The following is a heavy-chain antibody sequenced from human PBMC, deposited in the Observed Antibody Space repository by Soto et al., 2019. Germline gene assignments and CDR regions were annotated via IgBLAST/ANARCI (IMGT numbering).Heavy chain of an antibody. CDR1: GFTVSSNY. CDR2: IYSGGST. D-gene: IGHD5-12*01. CDR3: ARVRGYSGYEFDP. Sequence: EVQLVESGGGLIQPGGSLRLSCAASGFTVSSNYMSWVRQAPGKGLEWVSVIYSGGSTYYADSVKGRFTISRDNSKNTLYLQMNSLRAEATAVYYCARVRGYSGYEFDPWGQGTLVTVSS. J-gene: IGHJ5*02. V-gene: IGHV3-53*01.